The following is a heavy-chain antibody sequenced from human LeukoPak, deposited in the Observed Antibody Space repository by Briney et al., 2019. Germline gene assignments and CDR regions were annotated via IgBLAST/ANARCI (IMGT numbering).Heavy chain of an antibody. V-gene: IGHV5-51*01. J-gene: IGHJ4*02. CDR2: IYPGNSDT. Sequence: GESLKISCKGYGHSFTNYWIGWVRQMPGKGLECMGIIYPGNSDTRYSPSFQGQVAISVAKPISTAYLQWSSLKASDSAMYYCARSGYSGYEGDYWGQGTLVTVSS. CDR3: ARSGYSGYEGDY. D-gene: IGHD5-12*01. CDR1: GHSFTNYW.